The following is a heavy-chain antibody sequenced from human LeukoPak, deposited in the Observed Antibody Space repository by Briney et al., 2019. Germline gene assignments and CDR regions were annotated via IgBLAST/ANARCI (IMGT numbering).Heavy chain of an antibody. CDR2: INHSGST. Sequence: SETLSLTCAVYGGSFGGYYWSWIRQPPGKGLEWIGEINHSGSTNYNPSLKSRVTISVDTSKNQFSLKLSSVTAADTAVYYCASSRRDIVATIDSWGQGTLVTVSS. V-gene: IGHV4-34*01. CDR1: GGSFGGYY. J-gene: IGHJ5*01. D-gene: IGHD5-12*01. CDR3: ASSRRDIVATIDS.